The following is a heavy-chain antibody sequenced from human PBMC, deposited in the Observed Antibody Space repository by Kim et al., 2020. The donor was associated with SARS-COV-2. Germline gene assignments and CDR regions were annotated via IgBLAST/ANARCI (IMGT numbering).Heavy chain of an antibody. V-gene: IGHV3-23*01. CDR2: ISSSGGST. Sequence: GGSLRLSCAASGFTFSYYTMNWVRQAPGKGLEWVSAISSSGGSTYYADSVKGRFTISRDNSKNTLYLQMNSLKAEDTAVYYCARHLGGGYFDYWGQGTLVTVSS. CDR1: GFTFSYYT. J-gene: IGHJ4*02. D-gene: IGHD3-10*01. CDR3: ARHLGGGYFDY.